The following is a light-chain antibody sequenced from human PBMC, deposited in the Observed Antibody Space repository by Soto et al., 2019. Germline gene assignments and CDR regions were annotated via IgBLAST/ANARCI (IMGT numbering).Light chain of an antibody. Sequence: EIVLTQSPATLSLSPGERATLSCRARQSVSSYLAWYQQKPGQAPRLLIYDASNRATGIPARFSGSGSGTDFTLTISRLEPEDFAVYYCQQHAGSPPWTFGQGTKVDIK. V-gene: IGKV3-11*01. CDR1: QSVSSY. CDR3: QQHAGSPPWT. CDR2: DAS. J-gene: IGKJ1*01.